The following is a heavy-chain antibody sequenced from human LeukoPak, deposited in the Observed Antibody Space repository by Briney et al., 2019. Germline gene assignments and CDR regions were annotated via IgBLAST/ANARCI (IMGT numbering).Heavy chain of an antibody. CDR2: ISYDGSVK. CDR3: ARDLNRYFDY. J-gene: IGHJ4*02. CDR1: GFTFSAYA. V-gene: IGHV3-30-3*01. Sequence: GGSLRLSCAASGFTFSAYALHWVRQAPGKGLEWVSVISYDGSVKYYADSVKGRFTISRDSSKNTLYLQMNSLRAEDTAVYYCARDLNRYFDYWGQGTLVTVSS.